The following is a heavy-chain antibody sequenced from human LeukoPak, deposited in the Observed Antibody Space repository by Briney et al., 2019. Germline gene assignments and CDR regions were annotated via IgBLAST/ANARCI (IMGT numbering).Heavy chain of an antibody. CDR3: TKRVKYGGTWDHFAD. CDR2: VNADGGNT. CDR1: GFTFDNYR. J-gene: IGHJ4*02. V-gene: IGHV3-23*01. D-gene: IGHD1-26*01. Sequence: GGSLRLSCAASGFTFDNYRMSWVRQAPGKGLEWVSTVNADGGNTYYADSVKGRFTISRDNSKSTPILQMNSLRVEDTALYYCTKRVKYGGTWDHFADWGQGTLVTVSS.